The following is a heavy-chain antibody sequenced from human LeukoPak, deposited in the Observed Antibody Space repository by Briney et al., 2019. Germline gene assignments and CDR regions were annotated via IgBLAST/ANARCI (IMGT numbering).Heavy chain of an antibody. CDR1: GFTFSSYG. CDR3: AKDRSYDSSGSFDY. Sequence: PGGSLRLSCAASGFTFSSYGMHWVRQAPGKGLEWVAFIRYDGSNKYYADSVKGRFTISRDNSKNTLYLQMNSLRAEDTAVYYCAKDRSYDSSGSFDYWGQGTLVTVSS. D-gene: IGHD3-22*01. CDR2: IRYDGSNK. V-gene: IGHV3-30*02. J-gene: IGHJ4*02.